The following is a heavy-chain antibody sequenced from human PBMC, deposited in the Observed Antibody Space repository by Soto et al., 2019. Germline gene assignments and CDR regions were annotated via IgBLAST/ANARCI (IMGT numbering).Heavy chain of an antibody. V-gene: IGHV1-3*05. J-gene: IGHJ4*02. CDR3: ARAVAVPADFDY. CDR1: GYTFTSYA. D-gene: IGHD6-19*01. CDR2: INAGNVNT. Sequence: QVQLVQSGAEEKKPGASVKVSCKASGYTFTSYAMHWVRQAPGQRLEWMGWINAGNVNTKYSQKFQGRVTITRDTSASTAYMELSSLRSEDTAVYFCARAVAVPADFDYWGQGTLVTVSS.